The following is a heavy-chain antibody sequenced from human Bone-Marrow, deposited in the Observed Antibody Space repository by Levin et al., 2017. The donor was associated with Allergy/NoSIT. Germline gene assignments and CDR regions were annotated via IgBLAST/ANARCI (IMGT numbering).Heavy chain of an antibody. CDR1: GASISSYY. V-gene: IGHV4-59*01. Sequence: SETLSLTCTVSGASISSYYWNWIRQPPGKGLEWLGYIYNSGSTYYNPSFKSRVTISVDTSTSQFSLTLNSVTAADTAMYYCARDHPVYCSGGSCYYNYAMDVWGQGTTFTVSS. D-gene: IGHD2-15*01. CDR2: IYNSGST. J-gene: IGHJ6*02. CDR3: ARDHPVYCSGGSCYYNYAMDV.